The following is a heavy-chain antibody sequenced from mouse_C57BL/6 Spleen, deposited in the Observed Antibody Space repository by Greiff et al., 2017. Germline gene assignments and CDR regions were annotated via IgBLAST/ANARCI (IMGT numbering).Heavy chain of an antibody. CDR1: GFTFSDYG. D-gene: IGHD2-1*01. Sequence: EVKLEESGGGLVKPGGSLKLSCAASGFTFSDYGMHWVRQAPEKGLEWVAYISSGSSTIYYADTVKGRFTISRDNAKNTLFLQMTSLRSEDTAMYYCARPDYGKAPFAYWGQGTLVTVSA. V-gene: IGHV5-17*01. CDR2: ISSGSSTI. J-gene: IGHJ3*01. CDR3: ARPDYGKAPFAY.